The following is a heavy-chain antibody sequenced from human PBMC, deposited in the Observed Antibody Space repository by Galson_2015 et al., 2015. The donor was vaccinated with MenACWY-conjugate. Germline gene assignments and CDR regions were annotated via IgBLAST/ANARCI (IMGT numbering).Heavy chain of an antibody. CDR1: GFTLSHYW. CDR3: AKSYGDSLRWDH. J-gene: IGHJ4*02. D-gene: IGHD4-17*01. CDR2: IREDGSET. V-gene: IGHV3-7*01. Sequence: SLRLSCAASGFTLSHYWMSWVRQAPGKGLEWVATIREDGSETFHVDSVKDRFTISRDNVKNSLHLQRNSLRVEDTAVYYCAKSYGDSLRWDHWGRGTLVTVSS.